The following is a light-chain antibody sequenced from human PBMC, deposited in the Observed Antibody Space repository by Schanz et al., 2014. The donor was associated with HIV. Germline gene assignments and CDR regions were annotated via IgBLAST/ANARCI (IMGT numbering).Light chain of an antibody. Sequence: QTVVTQPPSASGTPGQRVTISCSGSSSNIGSNTVNWYQHLPGSAPQLLIYSNNRRPSGVPDRFSGSKSGTSASLAISGLRFEDEADYYCAAWDDSLSGRVFGGGTKLTVL. V-gene: IGLV1-44*01. J-gene: IGLJ3*02. CDR3: AAWDDSLSGRV. CDR2: SNN. CDR1: SSNIGSNT.